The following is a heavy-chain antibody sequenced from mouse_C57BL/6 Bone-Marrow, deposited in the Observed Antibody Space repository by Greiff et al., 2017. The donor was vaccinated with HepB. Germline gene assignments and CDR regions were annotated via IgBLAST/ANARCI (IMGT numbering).Heavy chain of an antibody. V-gene: IGHV1-69*01. CDR1: GYTFTSYW. CDR2: IDPSDSYT. J-gene: IGHJ2*01. D-gene: IGHD2-3*01. Sequence: QVQLQQSGAELVMPGASVKLSCKASGYTFTSYWMHWVKQRPGQGLEWIGEIDPSDSYTNYNQKFKGKSTLTVEKASSTAYMQLSSLTSEDSAVYYCARGNGYYVFYWGQGTTLTVSS. CDR3: ARGNGYYVFY.